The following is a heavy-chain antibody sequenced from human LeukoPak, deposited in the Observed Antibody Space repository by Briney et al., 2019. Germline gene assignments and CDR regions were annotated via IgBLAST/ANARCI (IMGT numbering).Heavy chain of an antibody. CDR3: ARDTVTDHYYYYYGMDV. Sequence: GASVKVSCKASGYTFTSYGISWVRQAPGQGLEWMGWISAYNGNTNYAQKLQGRVTMTTDTSTSTAYMELRSLRSDDTAVYYCARDTVTDHYYYYYGMDVWGQGTTVTVS. V-gene: IGHV1-18*01. J-gene: IGHJ6*02. D-gene: IGHD4-17*01. CDR2: ISAYNGNT. CDR1: GYTFTSYG.